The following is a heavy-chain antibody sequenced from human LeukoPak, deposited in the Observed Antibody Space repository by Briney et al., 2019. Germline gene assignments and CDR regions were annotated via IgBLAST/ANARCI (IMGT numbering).Heavy chain of an antibody. Sequence: GGSLRLSCAASGVSFSSYAIHWVRQAPGKGLEWVAVIPSDGSKKYYADSVKGRFNISRDNSKKTLYLQKNSLRAEDTAVYYCGRESEKNYYDTNLIWFDPWGQGTLVTVSS. J-gene: IGHJ5*02. D-gene: IGHD3-22*01. V-gene: IGHV3-30*04. CDR2: IPSDGSKK. CDR1: GVSFSSYA. CDR3: GRESEKNYYDTNLIWFDP.